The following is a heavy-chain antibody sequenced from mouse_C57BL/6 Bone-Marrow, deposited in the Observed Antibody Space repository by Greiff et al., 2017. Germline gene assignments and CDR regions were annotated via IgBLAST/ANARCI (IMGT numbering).Heavy chain of an antibody. CDR1: GYTFTSYW. D-gene: IGHD2-3*01. CDR2: IDPSDSFT. CDR3: ARWVGYYGAWFAY. Sequence: QVQLQQPGAELVRPGTSVKLSCKASGYTFTSYWMHWVKQRPGQGLEWIGVIDPSDSFTNYHQKFKGKATLTVDTSSSTAYMQLISLTSEDSAVYYCARWVGYYGAWFAYWGQGTLVTGAA. J-gene: IGHJ3*01. V-gene: IGHV1-59*01.